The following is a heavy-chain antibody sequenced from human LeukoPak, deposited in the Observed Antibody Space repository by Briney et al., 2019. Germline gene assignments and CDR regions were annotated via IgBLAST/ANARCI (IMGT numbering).Heavy chain of an antibody. V-gene: IGHV3-48*03. D-gene: IGHD1-26*01. CDR1: GFTFSSYE. CDR3: ARAPLRMWDYFDY. Sequence: GGPLRLSCAASGFTFSSYELNWVRKAPGKGLEWLSYINNSGTTIYYADSVKGRFTISRDNAKNSLYLQMNSLRAEDTAVYYCARAPLRMWDYFDYWGQGTLVTVSS. J-gene: IGHJ4*02. CDR2: INNSGTTI.